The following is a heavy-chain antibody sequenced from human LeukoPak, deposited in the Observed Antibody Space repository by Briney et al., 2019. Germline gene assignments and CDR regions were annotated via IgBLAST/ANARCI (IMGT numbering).Heavy chain of an antibody. CDR1: GGSISGGDYY. Sequence: SQTLSLTCTVSGGSISGGDYYWGWIRQPPGKGLEWIGSIYYSGSTYYNPSLKSRVTISVDTSKNQFSLNLSSVTAADTAVYFCARDEGSSYPFDYWGQGTLVTVSS. V-gene: IGHV4-39*07. J-gene: IGHJ4*02. CDR2: IYYSGST. CDR3: ARDEGSSYPFDY. D-gene: IGHD2-2*01.